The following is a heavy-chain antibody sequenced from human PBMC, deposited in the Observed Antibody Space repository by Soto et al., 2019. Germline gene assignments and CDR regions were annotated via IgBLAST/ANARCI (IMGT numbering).Heavy chain of an antibody. V-gene: IGHV1-69*05. CDR2: IIPIFGTA. CDR1: GGTFSSYT. D-gene: IGHD3-22*01. Sequence: GASVKVSCKASGGTFSSYTISWVRQAPGQGLEWMGGIIPIFGTANYAQKLQGRVTMTTDTSTSTAYMELRSLRSDDMAVYYCARDGFYDSSGYYVSRGHYGMDVWGQGTTVTVSS. CDR3: ARDGFYDSSGYYVSRGHYGMDV. J-gene: IGHJ6*02.